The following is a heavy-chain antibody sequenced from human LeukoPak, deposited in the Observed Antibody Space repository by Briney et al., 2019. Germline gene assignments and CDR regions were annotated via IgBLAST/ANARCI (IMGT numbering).Heavy chain of an antibody. Sequence: GGSLRLSCAASGFTFSSYGMHWVRQAPGKGLEWVAVISYDGSNKYYADSVKGRFTISRDNSKNTLYLQMNSLRAEDTAVYYCAKFVGSGSSFDYWGQGTLATVSS. CDR2: ISYDGSNK. V-gene: IGHV3-30*18. J-gene: IGHJ4*02. D-gene: IGHD3-10*01. CDR3: AKFVGSGSSFDY. CDR1: GFTFSSYG.